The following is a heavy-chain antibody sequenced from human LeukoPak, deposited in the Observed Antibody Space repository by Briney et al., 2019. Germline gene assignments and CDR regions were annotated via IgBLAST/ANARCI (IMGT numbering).Heavy chain of an antibody. D-gene: IGHD3-3*01. CDR2: ISWKRHSI. CDR3: ARAGYYDFCSGYSAY. CDR1: GFIFEDYA. V-gene: IGHV3-9*01. Sequence: PGRSLRLSCAASGFIFEDYAMHCVPHAPGGGGGWGSGISWKRHSIDYADSVKGRFTISRDNAKISLFLQMNSLRPDDTALYYCARAGYYDFCSGYSAYWGQGTLVTVSS. J-gene: IGHJ4*02.